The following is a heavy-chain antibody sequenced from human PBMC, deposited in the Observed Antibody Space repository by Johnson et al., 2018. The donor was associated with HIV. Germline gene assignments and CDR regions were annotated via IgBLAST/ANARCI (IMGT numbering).Heavy chain of an antibody. J-gene: IGHJ3*02. CDR2: ISYDGSKK. CDR3: AKETSGAFDI. V-gene: IGHV3-30*04. CDR1: GFTFSSYA. Sequence: QVQLVESGGGVVQPGRSLRLSCAASGFTFSSYAMHWVRQAPGKGLEWVAVISYDGSKKYYADSVKGRFTISRDNSKNTLYLQMNSLRAEDTAVYYCAKETSGAFDIWGQGTMVTVSS.